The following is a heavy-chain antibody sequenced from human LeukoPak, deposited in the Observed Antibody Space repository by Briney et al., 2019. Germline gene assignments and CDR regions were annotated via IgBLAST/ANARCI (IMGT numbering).Heavy chain of an antibody. Sequence: GGSLRLSCAASGFTVSSNYMSWVRQAPGKGLEWVSVIYSGGSTYYAGSVKGRFTISRDNSKNTLYLQMNSLRTEDTAVYYCARVLLDYYDSSGLGAFDIWGQGTMVTVSS. CDR1: GFTVSSNY. V-gene: IGHV3-53*01. D-gene: IGHD3-22*01. CDR2: IYSGGST. CDR3: ARVLLDYYDSSGLGAFDI. J-gene: IGHJ3*02.